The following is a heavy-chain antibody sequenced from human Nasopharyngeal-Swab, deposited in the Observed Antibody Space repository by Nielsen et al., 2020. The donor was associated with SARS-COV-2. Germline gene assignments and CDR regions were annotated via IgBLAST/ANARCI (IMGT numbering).Heavy chain of an antibody. CDR2: ISSSGRHI. CDR3: AGGNQWLSFDL. V-gene: IGHV3-11*04. J-gene: IGHJ4*02. CDR1: GFTLSDSY. Sequence: GGSLRLSCTGSGFTLSDSYMSWIRQAPGKGLEWVAYISSSGRHIYYADSVKGRFTISRDNAKNSLFLHMDSLRVEDTALYYCAGGNQWLSFDLWGQGTLVTVSS. D-gene: IGHD6-19*01.